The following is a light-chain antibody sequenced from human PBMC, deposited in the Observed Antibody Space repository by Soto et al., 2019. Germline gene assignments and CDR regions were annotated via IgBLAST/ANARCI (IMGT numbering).Light chain of an antibody. CDR1: SSDVGGHNY. Sequence: QSALTQPASVSGSPGQSITISCTGTSSDVGGHNYVSWYQQHPGTAPKLMIYEVTNRPSGVSNRFSGSKSGNTASLTISGLQAEDEADYYGSSYTSSTTLEVVFGGGTKLTVL. CDR3: SSYTSSTTLEVV. J-gene: IGLJ2*01. V-gene: IGLV2-14*01. CDR2: EVT.